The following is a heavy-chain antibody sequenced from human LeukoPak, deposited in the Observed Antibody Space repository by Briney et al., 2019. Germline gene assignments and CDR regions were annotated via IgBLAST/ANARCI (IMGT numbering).Heavy chain of an antibody. Sequence: SETLSLTCAVYGGSFSGYYWSWIRQPPGKGLEWIGEINHSGSTNYNPSLKSRVTISVDTSKNQFSLKLSSVTAADTAVYYCARGRGSSGWYDYWGQGTLVTVSS. CDR3: ARGRGSSGWYDY. V-gene: IGHV4-34*01. CDR1: GGSFSGYY. CDR2: INHSGST. J-gene: IGHJ4*02. D-gene: IGHD6-13*01.